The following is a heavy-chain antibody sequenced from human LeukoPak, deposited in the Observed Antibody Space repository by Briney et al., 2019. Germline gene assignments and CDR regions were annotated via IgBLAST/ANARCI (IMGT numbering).Heavy chain of an antibody. CDR1: GGTFSSYA. Sequence: ASVKVSCKASGGTFSSYAISWVRQAPGQGLEWMGGIIPIFGTANYAQKFQGRVTITTDESTSTAYMELSSLRSEDTAVYYCARGLTQYFQHWGQGTLVTVSS. CDR3: ARGLTQYFQH. CDR2: IIPIFGTA. J-gene: IGHJ1*01. V-gene: IGHV1-69*05.